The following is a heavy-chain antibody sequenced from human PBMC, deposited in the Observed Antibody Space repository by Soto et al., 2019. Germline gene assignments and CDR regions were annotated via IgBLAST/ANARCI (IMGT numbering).Heavy chain of an antibody. D-gene: IGHD3-3*01. Sequence: EVQLVESGGGLVKPGGSLRLSCAASGFTFSSYSMNWVRQAPGKGLEWVSSISSSSSYIYYADSVKGRFTISRDNAKNSLYLQMNSLRAEDTAVYYCARDNDFFSGYYYYYMDVWGKGTMVTVSS. J-gene: IGHJ6*03. CDR1: GFTFSSYS. V-gene: IGHV3-21*01. CDR2: ISSSSSYI. CDR3: ARDNDFFSGYYYYYMDV.